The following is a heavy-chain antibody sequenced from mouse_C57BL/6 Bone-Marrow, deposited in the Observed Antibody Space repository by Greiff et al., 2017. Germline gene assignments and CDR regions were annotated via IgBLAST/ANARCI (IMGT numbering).Heavy chain of an antibody. Sequence: EVNLVESGGGLVKPGGSLKLSCAASGFTFSDYGMHWVRQAPEKGLEWVAYISSGSSTIYYADTVKGRFTISRDNAKNTLFLQMTSLRSEDTAMYYCITTVVATYYAMDYWGQGTSVTVSS. D-gene: IGHD1-1*01. CDR2: ISSGSSTI. V-gene: IGHV5-17*01. CDR3: ITTVVATYYAMDY. CDR1: GFTFSDYG. J-gene: IGHJ4*01.